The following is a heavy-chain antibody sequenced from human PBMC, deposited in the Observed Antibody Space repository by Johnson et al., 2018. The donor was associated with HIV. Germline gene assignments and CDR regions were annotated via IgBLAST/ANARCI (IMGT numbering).Heavy chain of an antibody. J-gene: IGHJ3*01. D-gene: IGHD3-22*01. CDR2: ISNNGGST. V-gene: IGHV3-64*07. Sequence: VQLVESGGGLVQPGGSLRLSCAAFGFSFSTYAMHWVRQAPGKGLEYVSAISNNGGSTFYADSVRGRFTISRDNSKNTLYLQMGSLRVEDMGIYYCAMPYYFDSGVYQWGQGTMVTVSS. CDR3: AMPYYFDSGVYQ. CDR1: GFSFSTYA.